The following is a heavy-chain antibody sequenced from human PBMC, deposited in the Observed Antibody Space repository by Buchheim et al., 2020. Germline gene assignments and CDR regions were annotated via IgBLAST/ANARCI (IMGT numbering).Heavy chain of an antibody. D-gene: IGHD3-10*01. V-gene: IGHV3-7*01. J-gene: IGHJ6*02. CDR3: ARDYGSGLYYYYYYGMDV. Sequence: EVQLVESGGGLVQPGGSLRLSCTASGFTFSDYWMSWVRQAPGKGLEWVANMKQDGSEKYYVDSVKGRFTISRDNAKNSLYLQMNSLRAEDTAVYYCARDYGSGLYYYYYYGMDVWGQGTT. CDR1: GFTFSDYW. CDR2: MKQDGSEK.